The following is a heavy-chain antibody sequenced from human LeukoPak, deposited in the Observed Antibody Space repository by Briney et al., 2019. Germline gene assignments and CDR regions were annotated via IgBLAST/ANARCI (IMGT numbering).Heavy chain of an antibody. CDR2: TYYRSKWYH. V-gene: IGHV6-1*01. Sequence: SQTLSLTCALSGXSFSSNSSAWNWIRQSPSRGLEWLGRTYYRSKWYHDYAASVKGRMSISSDTLTNQFSLHLNSVTPEDTAVYYCARAMAISGNNCFDPWGQGSLVTVSS. D-gene: IGHD5-24*01. CDR3: ARAMAISGNNCFDP. J-gene: IGHJ5*02. CDR1: GXSFSSNSSA.